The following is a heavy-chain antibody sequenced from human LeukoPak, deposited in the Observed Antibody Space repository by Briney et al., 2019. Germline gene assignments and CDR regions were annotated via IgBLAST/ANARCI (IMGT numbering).Heavy chain of an antibody. CDR1: EFTFRNYG. CDR2: IWYGGSKK. J-gene: IGHJ2*01. V-gene: IGHV3-33*01. D-gene: IGHD2-15*01. Sequence: PGGSLRLSCAASEFTFRNYGMHWVRQAPGKGLEWVAVIWYGGSKKYYEDSGKDRFTISRDNSKNTLYLQMNSLRAEDTAVYYCARDVVSRYFDLWGRGTLVTVSS. CDR3: ARDVVSRYFDL.